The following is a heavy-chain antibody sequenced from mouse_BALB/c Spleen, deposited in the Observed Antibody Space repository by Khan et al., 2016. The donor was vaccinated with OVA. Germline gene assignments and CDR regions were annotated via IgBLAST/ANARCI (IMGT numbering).Heavy chain of an antibody. V-gene: IGHV1-77*01. J-gene: IGHJ4*01. D-gene: IGHD2-1*01. Sequence: QVRLQQSGPELVKPGASVKMSCKASGYTFTDYDIRWVKQRAGQGLEWIGEIYPGSGSTYYNEKFKGKATLTADKSSTTAYMQLSSLTSEDSAVYVCAKIFYGNSYAIDYWGQGTAVTVSS. CDR1: GYTFTDYD. CDR2: IYPGSGST. CDR3: AKIFYGNSYAIDY.